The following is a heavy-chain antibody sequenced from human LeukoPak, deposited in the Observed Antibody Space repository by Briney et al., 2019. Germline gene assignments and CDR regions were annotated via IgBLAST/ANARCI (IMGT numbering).Heavy chain of an antibody. J-gene: IGHJ4*02. CDR1: GFTVSTTY. D-gene: IGHD2-15*01. CDR3: AKSPVSSCRGSFCYPFDY. CDR2: IYTGGST. Sequence: GGSLRLSCAASGFTVSTTYMSWVRQAPGKGLEWVSIIYTGGSTYYAHSVKGRFTISRDNSKNTVYLQMNSLRAEDTAVYFCAKSPVSSCRGSFCYPFDYWGQGNLVTVSS. V-gene: IGHV3-53*01.